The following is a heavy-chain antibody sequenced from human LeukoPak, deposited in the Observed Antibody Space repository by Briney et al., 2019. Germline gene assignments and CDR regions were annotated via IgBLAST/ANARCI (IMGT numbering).Heavy chain of an antibody. D-gene: IGHD3-16*01. CDR3: ARGVLY. Sequence: SETLSLTCAVSGGSISSGGYSWSWIRQHPGKGLEWIGYIHYSGRTYYNPSLQSRVTISVDTSKNQFSLKLTSVTAADTAIYYCARGVLYWGQGTLVTVSX. CDR1: GGSISSGGYS. J-gene: IGHJ4*02. CDR2: IHYSGRT. V-gene: IGHV4-31*11.